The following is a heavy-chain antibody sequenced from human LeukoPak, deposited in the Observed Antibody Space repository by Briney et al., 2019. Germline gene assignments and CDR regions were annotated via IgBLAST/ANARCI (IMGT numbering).Heavy chain of an antibody. V-gene: IGHV3-33*01. CDR2: IWYDGNNK. J-gene: IGHJ6*02. CDR1: GFSFSTYG. Sequence: PGRSLRLSCAASGFSFSTYGMHCVRQAPGKGLEWVAIIWYDGNNKYYADSVKGRFTISRDNSRNTLYLQMNSLRAEDTALYYCMRSKIALCSYYRMDYCGQGVTVTVSS. D-gene: IGHD3-10*02. CDR3: MRSKIALCSYYRMDY.